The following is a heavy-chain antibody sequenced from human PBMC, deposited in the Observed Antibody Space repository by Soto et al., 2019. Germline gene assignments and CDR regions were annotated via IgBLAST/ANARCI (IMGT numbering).Heavy chain of an antibody. CDR1: GFTFSTYW. J-gene: IGHJ4*02. V-gene: IGHV3-74*01. Sequence: EVQLVESGGVLVQPGGSLRLSCAASGFTFSTYWMHWVRQAPGKGLVWVSRINGDGSDTVYADSVKGRFTISRDNAKNTLYLQMNSLRAADTAVYYCTRSMVGFSYADSWGQGTLVTVSS. CDR3: TRSMVGFSYADS. CDR2: INGDGSDT. D-gene: IGHD2-2*01.